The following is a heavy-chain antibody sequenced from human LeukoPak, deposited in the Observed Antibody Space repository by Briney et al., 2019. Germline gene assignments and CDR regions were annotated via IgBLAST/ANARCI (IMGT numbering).Heavy chain of an antibody. CDR1: GFTFSSYA. V-gene: IGHV3-30*01. CDR3: AREGQPYNWFDP. D-gene: IGHD6-13*01. J-gene: IGHJ5*02. Sequence: PGRSLGLSCAASGFTFSSYAMHWVRQAPGKGLEWVAVISYDGSNKYYADSVKGRFTIPRDDSKKTLYLQMNSLRAEDTAVYYCAREGQPYNWFDPWGQGTLVTVSS. CDR2: ISYDGSNK.